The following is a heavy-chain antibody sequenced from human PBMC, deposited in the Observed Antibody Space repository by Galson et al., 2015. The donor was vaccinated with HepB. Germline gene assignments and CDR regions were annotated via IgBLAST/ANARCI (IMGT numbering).Heavy chain of an antibody. CDR2: IKSKTDGGTT. CDR1: GFTFSNAW. CDR3: TSWYSGSLGSFDP. J-gene: IGHJ5*02. Sequence: SLRLSCAASGFTFSNAWMSWVRQAPGKGLEWVGRIKSKTDGGTTDYAAPVKGRFTISRGDSKNTLYLQMNSLKTEDTAVYYCTSWYSGSLGSFDPWGQGTLVTVSS. V-gene: IGHV3-15*01. D-gene: IGHD1-26*01.